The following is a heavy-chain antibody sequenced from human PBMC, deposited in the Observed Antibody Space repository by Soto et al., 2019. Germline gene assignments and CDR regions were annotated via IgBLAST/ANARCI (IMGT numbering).Heavy chain of an antibody. CDR2: ISGSGGST. J-gene: IGHJ3*02. Sequence: GGSLRLSCAASGFTFSSYAMSWVRQAPGKGLEWVSAISGSGGSTYYADSVKGRFTISRDNSKNTLYLQMNSLRAEDTAVYYCAKDQGYSSTRRYDAFDIWGQGTMVTVSS. CDR3: AKDQGYSSTRRYDAFDI. V-gene: IGHV3-23*01. CDR1: GFTFSSYA. D-gene: IGHD6-13*01.